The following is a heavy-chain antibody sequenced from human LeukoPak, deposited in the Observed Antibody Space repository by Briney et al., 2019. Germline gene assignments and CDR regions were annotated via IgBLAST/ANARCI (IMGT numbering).Heavy chain of an antibody. CDR2: ITSSGSST. D-gene: IGHD4/OR15-4a*01. CDR1: GFTFSDHD. Sequence: GGSLRLSCAASGFTFSDHDMNWVRQAPGKGLEWVSFITSSGSSTYYADSVKGRFTISRDNARNSLYLEMNSLRAEDTALYYCARAATNCYGDCYDCWGQGTLVTVSS. V-gene: IGHV3-48*03. CDR3: ARAATNCYGDCYDC. J-gene: IGHJ4*02.